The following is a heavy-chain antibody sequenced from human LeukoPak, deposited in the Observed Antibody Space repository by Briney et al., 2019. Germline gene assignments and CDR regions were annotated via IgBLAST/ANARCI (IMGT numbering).Heavy chain of an antibody. CDR2: IYYSGST. J-gene: IGHJ4*02. CDR3: ARASYFDY. V-gene: IGHV4-39*07. Sequence: PSETLSLTCTVSGGSISSSSYYWGWIRQPPGKGLEWIGSIYYSGSTNYNPSLKSRVTISVDTSKNQFSLKLSSVTAADTAVYYCARASYFDYWGQGTLVTVSS. CDR1: GGSISSSSYY.